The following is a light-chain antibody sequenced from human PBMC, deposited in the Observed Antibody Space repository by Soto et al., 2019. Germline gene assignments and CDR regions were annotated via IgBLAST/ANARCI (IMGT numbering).Light chain of an antibody. J-gene: IGKJ2*01. V-gene: IGKV3-20*01. CDR2: GAF. Sequence: EIVLTQSPGTLSLSPGERATLSCRASQSISTSYLAWYQHKPGQAPRLLIYGAFSRATGIPDRFSGSGSGTDFTLTISRLEPEDCAVYYCQQYGTSITFGQGTKLEIK. CDR3: QQYGTSIT. CDR1: QSISTSY.